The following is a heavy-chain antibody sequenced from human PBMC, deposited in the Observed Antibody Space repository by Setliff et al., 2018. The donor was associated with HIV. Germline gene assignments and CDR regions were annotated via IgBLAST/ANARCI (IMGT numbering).Heavy chain of an antibody. CDR1: GGSITSYY. CDR3: AREPSYCGHDCCSLLDY. CDR2: VTYSGST. V-gene: IGHV4-59*12. J-gene: IGHJ4*01. Sequence: SETLSLTCTVSGGSITSYYWNWIRQSPGKGLEWIGYVTYSGSTNYNPSLKSRVTISQDTSKNQFSLNLTSVTAEDTALYYCAREPSYCGHDCCSLLDYWGQGTLVTVSS. D-gene: IGHD2-21*02.